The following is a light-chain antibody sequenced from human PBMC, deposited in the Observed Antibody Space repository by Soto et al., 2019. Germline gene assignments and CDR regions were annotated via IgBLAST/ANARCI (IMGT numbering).Light chain of an antibody. CDR2: AAS. J-gene: IGKJ4*01. Sequence: DIQLTQSPSFLSASVGDRVTITCRASQGIGSYLAWYQQKPGKAPKLLIFAASILQSGVPSRFSGSGSGTDFTLTLSSLQPEDFATYYCQHLNTYVSFGGGTKVEIK. V-gene: IGKV1-9*01. CDR3: QHLNTYVS. CDR1: QGIGSY.